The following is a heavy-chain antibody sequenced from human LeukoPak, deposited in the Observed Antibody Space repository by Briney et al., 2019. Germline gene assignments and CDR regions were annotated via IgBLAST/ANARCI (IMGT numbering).Heavy chain of an antibody. D-gene: IGHD1-26*01. CDR2: ISGSGGST. V-gene: IGHV3-23*01. CDR1: GLTFSNYA. Sequence: GGSLRLSCAASGLTFSNYAMSWVRQAPGKGPEWVSTISGSGGSTYFADSVKGRFTISRDNSKNTLYLQMNSLRAEDTAVYYCIRGAASGSYYGFDVWGQGATVTVSS. J-gene: IGHJ6*02. CDR3: IRGAASGSYYGFDV.